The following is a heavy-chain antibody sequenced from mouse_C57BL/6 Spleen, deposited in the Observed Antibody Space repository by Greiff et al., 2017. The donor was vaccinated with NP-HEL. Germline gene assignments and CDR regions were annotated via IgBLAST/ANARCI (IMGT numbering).Heavy chain of an antibody. J-gene: IGHJ4*01. V-gene: IGHV1-64*01. Sequence: QVQLQQPGAELVKPGASVKLSCKASGYTFTSYWMHWVKQRPGQGLEWIGMIHPNSGSTNYNEKFKSKATLTVDKSSSTAYMQLSSLTSEDSAVYYCARGHYDRYNAMDYWGQGTSVTVSS. D-gene: IGHD2-4*01. CDR1: GYTFTSYW. CDR2: IHPNSGST. CDR3: ARGHYDRYNAMDY.